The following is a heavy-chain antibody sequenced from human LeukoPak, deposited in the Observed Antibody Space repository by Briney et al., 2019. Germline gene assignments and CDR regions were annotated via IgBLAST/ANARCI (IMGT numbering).Heavy chain of an antibody. J-gene: IGHJ4*02. D-gene: IGHD2-15*01. CDR1: GGSISSSSYY. CDR2: IYYSGST. CDR3: ARHERWGCSGGSCPFDY. Sequence: SETLSLTCTVSGGSISSSSYYWGWIRQPPGKGLEWIGSIYYSGSTYYNPSLESRVTISVDTSKNQFSLKLSSVTAADTAVYYCARHERWGCSGGSCPFDYWGQGTLVTVSS. V-gene: IGHV4-39*01.